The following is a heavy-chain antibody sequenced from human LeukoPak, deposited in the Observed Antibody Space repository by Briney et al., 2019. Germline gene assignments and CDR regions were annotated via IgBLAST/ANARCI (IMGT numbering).Heavy chain of an antibody. CDR1: GYTFTTYG. V-gene: IGHV1-18*01. CDR2: IIAYNGTI. Sequence: ASVKVSCKASGYTFTTYGISWVRQAPGQGLEWMGWIIAYNGTINYAHKFQGSVTMTTDTSTSTAYMELRSVRSDDTAVYYCARDSPMRGYSSSKDAFDIWGQGTRVTVSS. CDR3: ARDSPMRGYSSSKDAFDI. J-gene: IGHJ3*02. D-gene: IGHD5-12*01.